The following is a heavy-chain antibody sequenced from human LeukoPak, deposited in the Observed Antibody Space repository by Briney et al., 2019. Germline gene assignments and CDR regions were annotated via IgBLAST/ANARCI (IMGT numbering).Heavy chain of an antibody. D-gene: IGHD2-21*02. CDR3: ASQGGFRTVTANYFDY. CDR1: GFTFSGYG. CDR2: IWYDGSNK. V-gene: IGHV3-33*01. Sequence: LSGGSLRLSCTTSGFTFSGYGMHWVRQAPGKGLEWVAVIWYDGSNKYYADSVKGRFIISRDNSKNTLYLQMNSLRAEDTAVYYCASQGGFRTVTANYFDYWGQGTLVTVSS. J-gene: IGHJ4*02.